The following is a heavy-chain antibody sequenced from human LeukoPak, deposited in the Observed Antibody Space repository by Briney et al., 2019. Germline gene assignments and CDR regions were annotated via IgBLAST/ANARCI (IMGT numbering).Heavy chain of an antibody. J-gene: IGHJ4*02. Sequence: SETLSLTCAVSGYSISSGYYWGWIRQPPGKGLEWIGRIYHSGSTYYNPSLKSRVTISVDTSKNQFSLKLSSVTAADTAVYYCARQRLMHYDFFDYWGQGTLVTVSS. D-gene: IGHD3-3*01. CDR2: IYHSGST. V-gene: IGHV4-38-2*01. CDR3: ARQRLMHYDFFDY. CDR1: GYSISSGYY.